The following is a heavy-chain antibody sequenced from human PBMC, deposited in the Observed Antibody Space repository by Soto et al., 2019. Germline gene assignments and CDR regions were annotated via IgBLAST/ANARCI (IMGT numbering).Heavy chain of an antibody. CDR3: ARFPGIAAAGTSYYGMDV. D-gene: IGHD6-13*01. CDR1: GFSLSTSGMC. Sequence: GSGPTLVNPTQTLTLTCTFSGFSLSTSGMCVSWIRQPPGKALEWLARIDWDDDKYYSTSLKTRLTISKDTSKNQVVLTMTNMDPVDTATYYCARFPGIAAAGTSYYGMDVWGQGTTVTVSS. CDR2: IDWDDDK. V-gene: IGHV2-70*11. J-gene: IGHJ6*02.